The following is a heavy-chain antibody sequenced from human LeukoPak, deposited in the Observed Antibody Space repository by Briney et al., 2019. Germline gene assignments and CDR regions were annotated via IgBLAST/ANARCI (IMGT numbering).Heavy chain of an antibody. Sequence: GGSLRLSCAASGFTFSSYWMHWVRQAPGKGLVWVSRINSDGSSTSYADSVKGRFTISSDNAKNTLYLRMNSLRAEDTAVYYCAKDHGSGSYPSPFDYWGQGTLVTVSS. CDR1: GFTFSSYW. CDR3: AKDHGSGSYPSPFDY. D-gene: IGHD3-10*01. CDR2: INSDGSST. V-gene: IGHV3-74*01. J-gene: IGHJ4*02.